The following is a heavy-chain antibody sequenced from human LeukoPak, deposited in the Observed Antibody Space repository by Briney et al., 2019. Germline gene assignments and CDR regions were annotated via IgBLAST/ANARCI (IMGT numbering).Heavy chain of an antibody. V-gene: IGHV3-53*01. Sequence: PGGSLRLSCAASGFTVSSNYMSWVRQAPGKGLEWVSVIYSGGSTYYADSVKGRFTISRDNSKNTLYLQMNSLRAEDTAVYYCAKATYSSQPPGFDYWGQGTLVTVPS. CDR1: GFTVSSNY. CDR3: AKATYSSQPPGFDY. CDR2: IYSGGST. J-gene: IGHJ4*02. D-gene: IGHD6-19*01.